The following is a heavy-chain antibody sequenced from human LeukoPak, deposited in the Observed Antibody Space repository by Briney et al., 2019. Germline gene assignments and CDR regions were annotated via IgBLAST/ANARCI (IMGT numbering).Heavy chain of an antibody. CDR2: IYPGGTT. Sequence: GGSLGLSCAASGLTVTNTYMSWVRQAPGKGLEWVSLIYPGGTTYYADSVRGRFTISRDNSKKTLYLQMNSLRAEDTAVYYCARTSSNYGDYGFDYRGQGTLVTVSS. CDR3: ARTSSNYGDYGFDY. J-gene: IGHJ4*02. D-gene: IGHD4-17*01. V-gene: IGHV3-66*01. CDR1: GLTVTNTY.